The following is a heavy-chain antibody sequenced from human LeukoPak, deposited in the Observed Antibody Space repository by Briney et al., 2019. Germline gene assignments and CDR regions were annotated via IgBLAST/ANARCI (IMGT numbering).Heavy chain of an antibody. V-gene: IGHV3-30-3*01. CDR2: ISYDGSNK. CDR1: GFTFSGSA. CDR3: ATNPSSYYDSSGVY. J-gene: IGHJ4*02. D-gene: IGHD3-22*01. Sequence: GGSLRLSCAASGFTFSGSAMHWVRQAPGKGLEWVAVISYDGSNKYYADSVKGRFTISRDNSKNTLYLQMNSLRAEDTAVYYCATNPSSYYDSSGVYWGQGTLVTVSS.